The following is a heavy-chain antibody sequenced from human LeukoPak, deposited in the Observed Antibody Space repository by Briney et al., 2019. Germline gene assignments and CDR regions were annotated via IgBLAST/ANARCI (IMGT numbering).Heavy chain of an antibody. D-gene: IGHD1-26*01. CDR1: GGSISSYY. Sequence: SETLSLTCTVSGGSISSYYWSWIRQPPGKGLEWIGYIYYSGSTNYNPSLKSRVTISVDTSKNQFSLKLSSVTAADTAVYYCARVGVGATSLDAFDIWGQGTMVTVSS. V-gene: IGHV4-59*08. CDR3: ARVGVGATSLDAFDI. J-gene: IGHJ3*02. CDR2: IYYSGST.